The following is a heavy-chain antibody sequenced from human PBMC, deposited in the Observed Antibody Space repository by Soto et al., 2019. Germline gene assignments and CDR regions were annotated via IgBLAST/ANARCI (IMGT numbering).Heavy chain of an antibody. J-gene: IGHJ5*02. Sequence: SETLSLTCTVSGGSISSGDYYWSWIRQPPGKGLEWIGYIHYTGSTYFNPSLKSRLTISVDTSKNQFSLKLSSVTGADTAVYYCARVGDYYDSSGNYYVNWFDLWGQGILVTVSS. CDR1: GGSISSGDYY. D-gene: IGHD3-22*01. CDR2: IHYTGST. CDR3: ARVGDYYDSSGNYYVNWFDL. V-gene: IGHV4-30-4*01.